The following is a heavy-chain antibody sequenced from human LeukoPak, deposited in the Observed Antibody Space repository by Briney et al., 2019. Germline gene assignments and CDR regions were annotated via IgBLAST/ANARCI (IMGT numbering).Heavy chain of an antibody. J-gene: IGHJ3*02. CDR3: ARDLDLWFGELSDDAFDI. CDR2: ISSSSSYI. Sequence: PGGSLRLSCAASGFTFNNYALAWVRQTPEKGLECVSAISSSSSYIYYADSVKGRFTISRDNAKNSLYLQMNSLRAEDTAVYYCARDLDLWFGELSDDAFDIWGQGTMVTVSS. CDR1: GFTFNNYA. D-gene: IGHD3-10*01. V-gene: IGHV3-21*01.